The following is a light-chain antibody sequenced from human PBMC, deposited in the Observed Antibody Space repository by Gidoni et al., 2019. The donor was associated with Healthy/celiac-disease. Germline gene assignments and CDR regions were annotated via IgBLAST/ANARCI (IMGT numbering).Light chain of an antibody. CDR2: LGS. J-gene: IGKJ1*01. CDR3: MQALQTPRT. V-gene: IGKV2-28*01. Sequence: IVMTQSPLSLPVTPGEPASISCRSSQSLLHSNGYNYLDWYLQKPGQSPQLLSYLGSNRASGVPDRFSGSGSGTDFTLKISRVEAEDVGVYYCMQALQTPRTFGQGTKVEIK. CDR1: QSLLHSNGYNY.